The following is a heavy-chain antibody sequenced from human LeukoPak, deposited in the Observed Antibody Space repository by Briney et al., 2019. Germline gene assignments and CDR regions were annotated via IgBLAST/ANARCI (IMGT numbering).Heavy chain of an antibody. Sequence: ASVKVSCKASGYTFTGHYMHWVRQAPGQGLEWMGWINPNSGGTKNEHKFQGRVTLTRDTSISTAYRELRRLRCDDTAVYYCARSYDFWSGPRFDPWGQGALVTVSS. D-gene: IGHD3-3*01. CDR3: ARSYDFWSGPRFDP. CDR2: INPNSGGT. V-gene: IGHV1-2*02. CDR1: GYTFTGHY. J-gene: IGHJ5*02.